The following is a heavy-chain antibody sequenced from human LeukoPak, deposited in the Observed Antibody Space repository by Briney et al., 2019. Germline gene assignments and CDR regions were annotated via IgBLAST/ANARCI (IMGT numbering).Heavy chain of an antibody. V-gene: IGHV4-4*08. CDR1: GGSISTYY. Sequence: SETLSLTCTVSGGSISTYYWSWIRQSPGKGLEWIADISASGGTNYNPSLESRVTVSIDSSKNQFSLKLSSVTAADTAVFYCARSPHNSAWYEKWFDPWGQGTLVTVSS. J-gene: IGHJ5*02. CDR3: ARSPHNSAWYEKWFDP. CDR2: ISASGGT. D-gene: IGHD6-19*01.